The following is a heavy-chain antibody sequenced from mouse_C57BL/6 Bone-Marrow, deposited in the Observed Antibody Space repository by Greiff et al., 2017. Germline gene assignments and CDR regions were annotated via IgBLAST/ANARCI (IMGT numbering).Heavy chain of an antibody. J-gene: IGHJ3*01. CDR2: VHPSDSYN. Sequence: QVQLQQPGGELVKPGASVKVSCKASGYPFTSYWVHLGKQRPGQGLEWIGRVHPSDSYNNYNQKFKGKATLTVDKSSSTAYMQLSSLTSEDSAVYYCAIRPGFAYWGQGTLVTVSA. V-gene: IGHV1-74*01. CDR3: AIRPGFAY. CDR1: GYPFTSYW.